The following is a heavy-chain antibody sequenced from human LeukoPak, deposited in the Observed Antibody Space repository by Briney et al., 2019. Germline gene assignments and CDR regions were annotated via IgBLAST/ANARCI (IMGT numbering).Heavy chain of an antibody. CDR1: GGSISSGDYY. J-gene: IGHJ5*02. D-gene: IGHD3-22*01. CDR2: MYYSGST. V-gene: IGHV4-30-4*01. CDR3: ARPYYYDSRIDP. Sequence: NPSQTLSLTCTVSGGSISSGDYYWSWIRQPPGKGLEWIAYMYYSGSTYYNPSLKSRVTMPADTSKNQLSLKLSSVTAADTAVYYCARPYYYDSRIDPWGQGILVTVSS.